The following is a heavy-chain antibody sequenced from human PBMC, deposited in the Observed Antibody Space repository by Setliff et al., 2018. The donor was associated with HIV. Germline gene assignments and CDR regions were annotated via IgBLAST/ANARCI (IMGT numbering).Heavy chain of an antibody. CDR2: LSPSGTT. V-gene: IGHV4-34*01. J-gene: IGHJ4*02. CDR1: GGSFSNYY. Sequence: PSETLSLTCTVYGGSFSNYYTNWIRQPPGKGLGWIGELSPSGTTRSNPSLQSRVTISLDTSNNQFSLKLTSVTAADTAMYYCASFFVTTVTNQGYWGQGTPVTVSS. D-gene: IGHD4-17*01. CDR3: ASFFVTTVTNQGY.